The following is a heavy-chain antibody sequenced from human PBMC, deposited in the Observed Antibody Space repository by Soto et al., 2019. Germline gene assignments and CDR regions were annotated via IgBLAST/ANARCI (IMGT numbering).Heavy chain of an antibody. CDR1: GGSISSGDYY. Sequence: SETLSLTCTVSGGSISSGDYYWSWIRQPPGKGLEWIGYIYYSGSTYYNPSLKSRVTISVDTSKNQFSLKLSSVTAADTAVYYCARGLYGDYDWFDPWGQGTLVTVSS. CDR2: IYYSGST. D-gene: IGHD4-17*01. CDR3: ARGLYGDYDWFDP. J-gene: IGHJ5*02. V-gene: IGHV4-30-4*01.